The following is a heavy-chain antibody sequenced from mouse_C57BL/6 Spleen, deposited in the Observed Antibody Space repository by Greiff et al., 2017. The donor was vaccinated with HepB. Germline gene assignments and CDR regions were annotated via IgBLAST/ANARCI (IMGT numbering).Heavy chain of an antibody. J-gene: IGHJ3*01. Sequence: QVQLQQPGAELVKPGASVKMSCKTSGYTFTSYWITWVKQRPGQGLEWIGDIYPGSGSTNYNEKFKSKATLTVDTSSSTAYMQLSSLTSEDSAVYYCARGDDGYFWFAYWGRGTLVTVSA. CDR1: GYTFTSYW. CDR3: ARGDDGYFWFAY. CDR2: IYPGSGST. D-gene: IGHD2-3*01. V-gene: IGHV1-55*01.